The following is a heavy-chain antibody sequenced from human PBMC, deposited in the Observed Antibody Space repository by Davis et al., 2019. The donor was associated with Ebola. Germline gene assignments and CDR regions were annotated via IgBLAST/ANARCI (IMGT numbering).Heavy chain of an antibody. CDR1: GGTFSSYA. J-gene: IGHJ6*02. Sequence: SVKVSCKASGGTFSSYAISWVRQAPGQGLEWMGGIIPIFGTANYAQKFQGRVTITADESTSTAYMELSSLRSEDTAVYYCARGEGSSFRDYYYGMDVWGQGTTVTVSS. V-gene: IGHV1-69*13. CDR3: ARGEGSSFRDYYYGMDV. D-gene: IGHD6-6*01. CDR2: IIPIFGTA.